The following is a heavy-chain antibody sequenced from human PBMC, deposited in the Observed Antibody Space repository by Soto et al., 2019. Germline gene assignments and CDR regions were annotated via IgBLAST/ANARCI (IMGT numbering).Heavy chain of an antibody. CDR1: GYTFTGYY. D-gene: IGHD2-15*01. J-gene: IGHJ4*02. CDR3: ARDSFCSGGSCYFYFDY. CDR2: INPNSGGT. Sequence: QVQLVQSGAEVKKPGASVKVSCKASGYTFTGYYMHWVRQAPGQGLEWMGWINPNSGGTNYAQKFQGRVTMTRDTSISTAYMELSRLRSDDTAVYYCARDSFCSGGSCYFYFDYWGQGTLVTVSS. V-gene: IGHV1-2*02.